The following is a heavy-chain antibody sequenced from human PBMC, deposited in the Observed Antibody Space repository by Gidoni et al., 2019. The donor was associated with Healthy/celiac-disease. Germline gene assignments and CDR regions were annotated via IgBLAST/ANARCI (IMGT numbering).Heavy chain of an antibody. V-gene: IGHV1-3*01. CDR1: GYTFTSYA. J-gene: IGHJ6*02. CDR2: ITAGNGNT. Sequence: QVQLVQSGAEVKKPGASVKVSCKAAGYTFTSYAMHWVRQAPGQRLEWMGWITAGNGNTKYSQKFQGRVTITRDSSASTAYMGLSSLRSEDTAVDYCARDLRIFYGMDVWGQGTTVTVSS. CDR3: ARDLRIFYGMDV. D-gene: IGHD3-9*01.